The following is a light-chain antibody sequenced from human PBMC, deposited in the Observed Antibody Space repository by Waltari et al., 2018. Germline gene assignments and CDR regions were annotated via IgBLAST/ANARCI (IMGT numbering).Light chain of an antibody. Sequence: IQLTQSPSSLSASVGARVTITCRASQGISNYLAWYQQKPGKAPKLLIYAASTLQSGVPSRFSGSGSGTEFTLTISSLQPQDVVTYYCQQLNSYQWTFGQGTKVEIK. J-gene: IGKJ1*01. CDR2: AAS. CDR3: QQLNSYQWT. V-gene: IGKV1-9*01. CDR1: QGISNY.